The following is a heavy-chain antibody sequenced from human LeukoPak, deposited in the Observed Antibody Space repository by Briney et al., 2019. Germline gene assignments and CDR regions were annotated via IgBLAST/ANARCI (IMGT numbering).Heavy chain of an antibody. CDR3: ARGPYSSSWYYFEY. V-gene: IGHV3-33*01. CDR2: IWFDGSNQ. D-gene: IGHD6-13*01. J-gene: IGHJ4*02. Sequence: GGALRLSCAASGFIFTSDGMHWVRQAPGKGLEWVAVIWFDGSNQFYADSVKGRFTISRDNSKNTLYLQMNSLRAEDTAVYYCARGPYSSSWYYFEYWGQGTLVTVSS. CDR1: GFIFTSDG.